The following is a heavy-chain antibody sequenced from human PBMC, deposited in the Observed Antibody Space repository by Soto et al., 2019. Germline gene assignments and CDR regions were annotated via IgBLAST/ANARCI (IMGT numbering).Heavy chain of an antibody. CDR1: GFTFGDYA. CDR2: IRSKAYGGTT. D-gene: IGHD2-2*01. CDR3: AREGEKDIVVVPENWFDP. J-gene: IGHJ5*02. Sequence: HPGGSLRLSCTASGFTFGDYAMSWFRQAPGKGLEWVGFIRSKAYGGTTEYAASVKGRFTISRDNAKNSLYLQMNSLRAEDTAVYYCAREGEKDIVVVPENWFDPWGQGTLVTVSS. V-gene: IGHV3-49*03.